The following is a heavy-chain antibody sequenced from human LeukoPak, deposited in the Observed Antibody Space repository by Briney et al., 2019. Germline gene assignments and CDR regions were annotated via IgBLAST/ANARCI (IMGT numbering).Heavy chain of an antibody. CDR1: GCTFSSYS. V-gene: IGHV3-48*01. J-gene: IGHJ6*03. CDR2: ISSRSSTI. Sequence: GGSLRLSCAASGCTFSSYSMNWVGQPPGKGREGVSYISSRSSTIYYERSFKGRFTISRHNDKKSLYLQVKILRARDTAGFYFARDAGGATLYYYYYYMDVWGKGTTVTVSS. D-gene: IGHD1-26*01. CDR3: ARDAGGATLYYYYYYMDV.